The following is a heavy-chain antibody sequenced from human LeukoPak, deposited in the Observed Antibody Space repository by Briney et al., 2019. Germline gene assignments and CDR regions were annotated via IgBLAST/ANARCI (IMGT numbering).Heavy chain of an antibody. CDR1: GYTLTELS. CDR3: ATVGTQYNWNRDAFDI. V-gene: IGHV1-24*01. J-gene: IGHJ3*02. CDR2: FDPEDGET. Sequence: SVKVACKVSGYTLTELSMQWVRQAPGKGIEWMGGFDPEDGETIYAQKFQGRVTMTEDTSTDTAYMELSSLRSEDTAVYYCATVGTQYNWNRDAFDIWGQGTMVTVSS. D-gene: IGHD1-20*01.